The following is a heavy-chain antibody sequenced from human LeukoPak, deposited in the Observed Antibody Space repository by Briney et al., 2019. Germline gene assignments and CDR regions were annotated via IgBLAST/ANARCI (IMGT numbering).Heavy chain of an antibody. D-gene: IGHD1-1*01. V-gene: IGHV4-38-2*02. Sequence: SETLSLTCTVSGYSISSGFHWGWIRQPPGKGLEWIGSKYHTGSTYYNPSLRSRVTISVDTSKNQFSLKLSSVTAADTAVYYCARGTRGSDSSFDFWGQGTLVTVSS. CDR1: GYSISSGFH. CDR2: KYHTGST. J-gene: IGHJ4*02. CDR3: ARGTRGSDSSFDF.